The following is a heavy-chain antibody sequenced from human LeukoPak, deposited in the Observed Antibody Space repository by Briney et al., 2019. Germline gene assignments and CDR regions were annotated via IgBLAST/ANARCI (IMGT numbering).Heavy chain of an antibody. CDR2: INTDASNT. V-gene: IGHV3-74*01. Sequence: GGSLRLSCAASGFTFSRFWMHWVRQAPGKGLVWVSRINTDASNTIYADSVKGRFTISRDNSKNTLYLQMNSLRAEDTAVYYCARNPQSSQQLVSYWGQGTLVTVSS. CDR3: ARNPQSSQQLVSY. CDR1: GFTFSRFW. D-gene: IGHD6-13*01. J-gene: IGHJ4*02.